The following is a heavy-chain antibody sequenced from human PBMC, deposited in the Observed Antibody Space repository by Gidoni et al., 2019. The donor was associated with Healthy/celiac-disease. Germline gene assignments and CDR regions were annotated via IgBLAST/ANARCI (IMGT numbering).Heavy chain of an antibody. Sequence: QVQLQESGPGLVKPSQTLSLTCTVSGGSISSGSYYWSWIRQPAGKGLEWIGRIYTSGSTNYNPSLKSRVTMSVDTSKNQFSLKLSSVTAADTAVYYCAREEHDYGDNEGPSFDYWGQGTLVTVSS. V-gene: IGHV4-61*02. CDR1: GGSISSGSYY. D-gene: IGHD4-17*01. CDR2: IYTSGST. J-gene: IGHJ4*02. CDR3: AREEHDYGDNEGPSFDY.